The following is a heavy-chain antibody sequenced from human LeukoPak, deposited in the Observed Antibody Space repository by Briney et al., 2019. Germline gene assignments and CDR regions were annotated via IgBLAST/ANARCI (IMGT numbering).Heavy chain of an antibody. CDR1: GGSISSYY. CDR2: IYYSGST. J-gene: IGHJ4*02. D-gene: IGHD1-26*01. V-gene: IGHV4-59*01. Sequence: KASETLSLTCTVSGGSISSYYWSWIRQPPGKGLEWIGYIYYSGSTNYNPSLKSRVTISVDTSKNQFSLKLSSVTAADTAVYYCARLYSGSYDDYWGQGTLVTVSS. CDR3: ARLYSGSYDDY.